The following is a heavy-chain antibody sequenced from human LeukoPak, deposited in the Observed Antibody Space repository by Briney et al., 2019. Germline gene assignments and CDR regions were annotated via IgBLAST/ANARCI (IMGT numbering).Heavy chain of an antibody. CDR1: GYTFTSYG. CDR3: ARFPPFDRVAAPVVTAIPFDY. CDR2: ISAYNGNT. Sequence: ASVKVSCKASGYTFTSYGISWVRQAPGQGLEWMGWISAYNGNTNYAQKLQGRVTMTTDTSTSTAYMEPRSLRSDDTAVYYCARFPPFDRVAAPVVTAIPFDYWGQGTLVTVSS. V-gene: IGHV1-18*01. D-gene: IGHD2-21*02. J-gene: IGHJ4*02.